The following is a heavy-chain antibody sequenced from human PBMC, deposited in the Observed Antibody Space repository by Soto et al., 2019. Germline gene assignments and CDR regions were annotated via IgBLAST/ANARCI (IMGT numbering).Heavy chain of an antibody. V-gene: IGHV1-18*01. J-gene: IGHJ4*02. CDR3: SKRTSGTTWGESDY. D-gene: IGHD4-17*01. CDR2: ISTYSGNA. Sequence: QVHVVQSGAEVKKPGDSVKVSCKTSGYIFSDYGINWVRQAPGQGLEWMGWISTYSGNANLGQKLQGRVSMTRDTSTSTAYMELRSLRSDDTDVYYCSKRTSGTTWGESDYWGQGTLVTVSS. CDR1: GYIFSDYG.